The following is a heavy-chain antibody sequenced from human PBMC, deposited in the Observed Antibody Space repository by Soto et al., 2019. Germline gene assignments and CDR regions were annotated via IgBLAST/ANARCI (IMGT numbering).Heavy chain of an antibody. CDR3: ASSVRGYSRSSQAFDY. Sequence: QVQLVQSGAEVKKPGASVKVSCKASGYTFTSYDINWVRQATGQGLEWMGWMNPNSGNTGYAQKYQGRVTMTRNTSISTAYMELSSLRSEDTAVYYCASSVRGYSRSSQAFDYWGQGTLVTVSS. CDR2: MNPNSGNT. D-gene: IGHD6-6*01. V-gene: IGHV1-8*01. J-gene: IGHJ4*02. CDR1: GYTFTSYD.